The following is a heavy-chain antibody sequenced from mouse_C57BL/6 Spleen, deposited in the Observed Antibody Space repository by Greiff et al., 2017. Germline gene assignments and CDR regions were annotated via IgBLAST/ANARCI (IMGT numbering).Heavy chain of an antibody. D-gene: IGHD2-4*01. V-gene: IGHV1-64*01. CDR3: AREEDYDGPWFAY. CDR1: GYTFTSYW. J-gene: IGHJ3*01. Sequence: VQLQQPGAELVKPGASVKLSCTASGYTFTSYWMHWVKPRPGQGLEWIGMIHPNSGSTNYNEKFKSKATLTVDKSSSTAYMQLSSLTSEDSAVYYCAREEDYDGPWFAYWGQGTLVTVSA. CDR2: IHPNSGST.